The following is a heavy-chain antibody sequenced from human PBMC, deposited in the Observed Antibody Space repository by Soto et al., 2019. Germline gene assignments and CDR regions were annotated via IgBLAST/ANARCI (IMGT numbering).Heavy chain of an antibody. CDR3: ARHEEELLWFGELWGPHAFDI. V-gene: IGHV4-39*01. CDR1: GDSIASSVRS. D-gene: IGHD3-10*01. Sequence: SETLSLTCTVSGDSIASSVRSWGWIRQPTGKGLEWIGSTYNIGTTAYNPSLKSRVTISADTSKNQFSLKLSSVTAADTAVYYCARHEEELLWFGELWGPHAFDIWGQGTMVT. CDR2: TYNIGTT. J-gene: IGHJ3*02.